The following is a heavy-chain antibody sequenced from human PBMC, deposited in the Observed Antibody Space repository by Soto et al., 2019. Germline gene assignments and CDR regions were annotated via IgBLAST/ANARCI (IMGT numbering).Heavy chain of an antibody. J-gene: IGHJ4*02. Sequence: TLSLACTVSGGSVSSGCYYWSWIRQHPGTGLEWICYIYYSGTTYFNPSLKSRSSISLDTSKNECSIKLTSVTAADTAVYYCARRALPQCINGVCYKDGFWDYWGQGVMVTGSS. D-gene: IGHD2-8*01. CDR3: ARRALPQCINGVCYKDGFWDY. CDR1: GGSVSSGCYY. V-gene: IGHV4-31*03. CDR2: IYYSGTT.